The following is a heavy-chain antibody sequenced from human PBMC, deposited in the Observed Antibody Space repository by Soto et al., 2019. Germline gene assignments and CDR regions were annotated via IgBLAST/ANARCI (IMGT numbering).Heavy chain of an antibody. Sequence: PGGSLRLSCAASGFTFSSYGLHWVRQAPGKGLEWVAVISYDGSNKYYADSVKGRFTISRDNSKNTLYLQMNSLRAEDTAVYYCAKEGGITMIVVVIYFDYWGQGTLVTGLL. CDR1: GFTFSSYG. J-gene: IGHJ4*02. V-gene: IGHV3-30*18. D-gene: IGHD3-22*01. CDR2: ISYDGSNK. CDR3: AKEGGITMIVVVIYFDY.